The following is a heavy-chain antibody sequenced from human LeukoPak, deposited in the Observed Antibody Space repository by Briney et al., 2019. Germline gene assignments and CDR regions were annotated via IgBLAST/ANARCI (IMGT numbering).Heavy chain of an antibody. V-gene: IGHV3-53*01. CDR3: ARPHMVRGVLDAFDI. CDR1: GFTVSSNY. CDR2: IYSGGST. D-gene: IGHD3-10*01. Sequence: GGSLRLSCAASGFTVSSNYMSWVRQAPGKGLEWVSVIYSGGSTYYADSVKGRFTISRDNSKNTLYLQMNSLRAEDTAVYYCARPHMVRGVLDAFDIWGQGTMVTVSS. J-gene: IGHJ3*02.